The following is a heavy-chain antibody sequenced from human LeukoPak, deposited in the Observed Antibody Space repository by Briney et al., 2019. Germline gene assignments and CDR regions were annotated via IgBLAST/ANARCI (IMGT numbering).Heavy chain of an antibody. CDR1: GFTFSSYW. CDR2: INQDGSEK. Sequence: GGSLRLSCAASGFTFSSYWMSWVRQAPGKGLEWVANINQDGSEKYYVDSVKGRFTISRDNSKNTLYLQMNSLRAEDTAVYYCARLLSSSSTTYYYYGMDVWGQGTTVTVSS. J-gene: IGHJ6*02. D-gene: IGHD6-6*01. CDR3: ARLLSSSSTTYYYYGMDV. V-gene: IGHV3-7*01.